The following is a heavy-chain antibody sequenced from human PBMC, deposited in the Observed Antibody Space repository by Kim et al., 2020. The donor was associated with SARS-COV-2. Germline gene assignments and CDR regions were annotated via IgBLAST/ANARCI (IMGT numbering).Heavy chain of an antibody. CDR1: GYTFTSYG. CDR3: ARDKRVGSSWDY. V-gene: IGHV1-18*04. CDR2: ISASSGNT. D-gene: IGHD6-13*01. J-gene: IGHJ4*02. Sequence: ASVKVSCKASGYTFTSYGISWVRQAPGQGLEWMGWISASSGNTNYAQNLQGRVTMTTDTSTSTADMELRSLTSDDTAVYYCARDKRVGSSWDYWGQGTLVTVSS.